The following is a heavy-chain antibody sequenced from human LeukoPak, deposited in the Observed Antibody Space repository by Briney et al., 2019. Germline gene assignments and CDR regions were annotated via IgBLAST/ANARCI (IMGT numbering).Heavy chain of an antibody. D-gene: IGHD3-3*01. CDR1: GYTFTSYA. CDR3: ARGQALGHDFWSGYYTTGFEAHY. CDR2: INAGNGNT. J-gene: IGHJ4*02. V-gene: IGHV1-3*03. Sequence: GASVRVSCKASGYTFTSYAMHWVRQAPGQRLEWMGWINAGNGNTKYSQEFQGRVTITRDTSASTAYMELSSLRSEDMAVYYCARGQALGHDFWSGYYTTGFEAHYWGQGTLVTVSS.